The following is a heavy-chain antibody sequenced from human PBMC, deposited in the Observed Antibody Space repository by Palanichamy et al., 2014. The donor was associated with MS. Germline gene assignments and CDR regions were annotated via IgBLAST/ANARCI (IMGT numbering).Heavy chain of an antibody. CDR2: INQNGDTK. CDR1: GLSVSDYY. Sequence: QVQMVESGGGLVKPGESLRLSCTSPGLSVSDYYITWIRQAPGKGLEWISYINQNGDTKYYADSMQGRITITKDTATNYVYLQMNSLRADDAGVYYCTGDNAGYSTRWGEFFQHWGQGTHVTVSS. CDR3: TGDNAGYSTRWGEFFQH. J-gene: IGHJ1*01. D-gene: IGHD4-23*01. V-gene: IGHV3-11*01.